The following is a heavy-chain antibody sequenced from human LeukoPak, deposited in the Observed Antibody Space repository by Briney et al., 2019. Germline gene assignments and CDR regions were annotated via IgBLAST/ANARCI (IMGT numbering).Heavy chain of an antibody. CDR3: ARGRDGYKSWRLNAFDI. D-gene: IGHD5-24*01. Sequence: PGGSLRLSCAASGFTFSSYSTNWVRQAPGKGLEWVSYISSSSSTIYYADSVKGRFTISRDNAKNSLYLQMNSLRDEDTAVYYCARGRDGYKSWRLNAFDIWGQGTMVTVSS. J-gene: IGHJ3*02. V-gene: IGHV3-48*02. CDR1: GFTFSSYS. CDR2: ISSSSSTI.